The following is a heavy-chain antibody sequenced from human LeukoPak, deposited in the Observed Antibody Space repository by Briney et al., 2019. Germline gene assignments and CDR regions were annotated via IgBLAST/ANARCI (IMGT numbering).Heavy chain of an antibody. V-gene: IGHV1-46*01. CDR3: ASFSIRYYFDY. CDR1: GYTFTSYY. Sequence: GASVKVSCKASGYTFTSYYMHWVRQAPGQGLEWMGIINPSGGSTSYAQKFQGRVTMTRDTSTSTVYMELSSLRSEDTAVYYCASFSIRYYFDYWGQGTLVTVSS. J-gene: IGHJ4*02. D-gene: IGHD4-17*01. CDR2: INPSGGST.